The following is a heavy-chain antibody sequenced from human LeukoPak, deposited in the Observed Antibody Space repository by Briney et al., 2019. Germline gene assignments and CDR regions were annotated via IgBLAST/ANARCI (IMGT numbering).Heavy chain of an antibody. CDR2: VYSSGST. D-gene: IGHD3-9*01. CDR3: ASSNILAGFWFDP. J-gene: IGHJ5*02. CDR1: GGSFSGYY. Sequence: PSETLSLTCAVYGGSFSGYYWSWIRQPAGKGLEWIGRVYSSGSTSYNPSLESRVTISLDTSMNHFSLRLSSVTAADTAMYFCASSNILAGFWFDPWGQGTLVTVSS. V-gene: IGHV4-59*10.